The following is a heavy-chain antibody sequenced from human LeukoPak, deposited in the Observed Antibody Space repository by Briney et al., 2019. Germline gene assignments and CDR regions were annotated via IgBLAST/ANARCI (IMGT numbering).Heavy chain of an antibody. CDR3: AKTSSASSYGNLDF. CDR2: FSGSDDRT. CDR1: GFTFSRYA. V-gene: IGHV3-23*01. D-gene: IGHD2-2*01. J-gene: IGHJ4*02. Sequence: PGGSLRLSCAASGFTFSRYAMTWVRQAPGKGLEWVSSFSGSDDRTFYADSVQGRFTITRDNSKSTLYLQMNSLRAEDTAVYYCAKTSSASSYGNLDFWGQGTLVTVSS.